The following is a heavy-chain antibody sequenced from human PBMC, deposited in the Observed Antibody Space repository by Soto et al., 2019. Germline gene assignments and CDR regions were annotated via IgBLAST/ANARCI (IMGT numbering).Heavy chain of an antibody. D-gene: IGHD6-13*01. V-gene: IGHV4-34*01. J-gene: IGHJ5*02. CDR1: GGSFSCYY. CDR3: ARHFGSSWYNWFDP. CDR2: INHSGST. Sequence: SETLSLTCAVYGGSFSCYYWSWIRQPPGKGLEWIGEINHSGSTNYNPSLKSRVTISVDTSKNQFSLKLSSVTAADTAVYYCARHFGSSWYNWFDPWGQGTLVTVSS.